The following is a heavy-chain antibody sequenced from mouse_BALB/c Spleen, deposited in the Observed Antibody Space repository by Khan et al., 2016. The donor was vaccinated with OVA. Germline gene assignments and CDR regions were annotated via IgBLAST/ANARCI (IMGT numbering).Heavy chain of an antibody. CDR3: GRDSGFWYFDV. V-gene: IGHV3-5*02. Sequence: EVQLQESGPGLVKPSQTVSLTCTVTGISITTGNYRWSWIRQFPGNKLEWIGYIYYTGTTTYNPSLTSRTTITRDTSKNQFFLEMNSLTAEDTARDYCGRDSGFWYFDVWGAGTTVTVSS. J-gene: IGHJ1*01. CDR2: IYYTGTT. CDR1: GISITTGNYR. D-gene: IGHD2-2*01.